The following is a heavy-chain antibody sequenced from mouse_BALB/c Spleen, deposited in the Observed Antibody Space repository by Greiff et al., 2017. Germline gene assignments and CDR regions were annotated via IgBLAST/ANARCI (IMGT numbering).Heavy chain of an antibody. Sequence: VQLQQSGAELARPGASVKLSCKASGYTFTSYWMQWVKQRPGQGLEWIGAIYPGDGDTRYTQKFKGKATLTADKSSSTAYMQLSSLASEDSAVYYCARGDLFAYWGQGTLVTVSA. CDR3: ARGDLFAY. CDR2: IYPGDGDT. V-gene: IGHV1-87*01. CDR1: GYTFTSYW. J-gene: IGHJ3*01.